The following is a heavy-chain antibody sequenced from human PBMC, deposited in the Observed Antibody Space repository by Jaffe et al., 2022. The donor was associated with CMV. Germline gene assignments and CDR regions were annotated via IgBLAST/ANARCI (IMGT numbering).Heavy chain of an antibody. CDR2: INPSGGTT. CDR1: GYTFTRYY. CDR3: ARDGGTLDSRSGAFDI. V-gene: IGHV1-46*01. D-gene: IGHD3-9*01. J-gene: IGHJ3*02. Sequence: QVQLVQSGAEVKKPGASVKVSCKASGYTFTRYYMHWVRQAPRQGLEWMGIINPSGGTTSFAQKFQGRVTMTRDTSTSTVYMELSSLRSEDTAVYYCARDGGTLDSRSGAFDIWGQGTMVTVSS.